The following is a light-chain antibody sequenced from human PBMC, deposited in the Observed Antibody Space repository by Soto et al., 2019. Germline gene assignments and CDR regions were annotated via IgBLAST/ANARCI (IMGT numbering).Light chain of an antibody. Sequence: QSALTQPASVSGSPGQSITISCTGTSNDIGGYNYVSWYRQCPGKAPQLLISEVSYRPSGVSDRFSGSKSGTTASLTISGLQTDDEADYYCSSYSPSSLLFGGGTKLTVL. J-gene: IGLJ3*02. CDR1: SNDIGGYNY. CDR2: EVS. CDR3: SSYSPSSLL. V-gene: IGLV2-14*01.